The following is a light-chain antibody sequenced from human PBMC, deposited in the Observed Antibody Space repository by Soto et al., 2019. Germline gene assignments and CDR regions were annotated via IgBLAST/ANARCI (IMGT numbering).Light chain of an antibody. V-gene: IGKV3-11*01. J-gene: IGKJ5*01. Sequence: EIVLTQSPATLSLSPGERATLSCRASQSVCSYLAWYQQKPGQAPRLLIYDASNRATGIPARFSGSGSGTDFTLTISSLEPEDFAVYYCQQRSNWSITFGQGTRLEIK. CDR1: QSVCSY. CDR2: DAS. CDR3: QQRSNWSIT.